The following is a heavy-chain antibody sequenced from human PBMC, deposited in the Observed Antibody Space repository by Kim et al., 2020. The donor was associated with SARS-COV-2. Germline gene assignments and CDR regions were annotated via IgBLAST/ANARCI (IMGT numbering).Heavy chain of an antibody. Sequence: SVKVSCKASGGTFSSYAISWVRQAPGQGLEWMGGIIPIFGTANYAQKFQGRVTITADESTSTAYMELSSLRSEDTAVYYCARENYDILTGYYTTFDYWGQGTLVTVSS. D-gene: IGHD3-9*01. V-gene: IGHV1-69*13. J-gene: IGHJ4*02. CDR1: GGTFSSYA. CDR2: IIPIFGTA. CDR3: ARENYDILTGYYTTFDY.